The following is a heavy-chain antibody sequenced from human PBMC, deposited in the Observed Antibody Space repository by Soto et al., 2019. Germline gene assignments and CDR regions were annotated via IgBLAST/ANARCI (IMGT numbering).Heavy chain of an antibody. D-gene: IGHD3-22*01. Sequence: PGGSLRLSCAASGFPFSSYGMSWYRPAPRKGLEWVLAISGSGGSRYYADAVKGRCTSSRDNSNNTLYLQMNSLRAEDTAVYYCAKDRRGGTMIVVVKHACDIWGQGTRVTVSS. CDR2: ISGSGGSR. CDR3: AKDRRGGTMIVVVKHACDI. J-gene: IGHJ3*02. CDR1: GFPFSSYG. V-gene: IGHV3-23*01.